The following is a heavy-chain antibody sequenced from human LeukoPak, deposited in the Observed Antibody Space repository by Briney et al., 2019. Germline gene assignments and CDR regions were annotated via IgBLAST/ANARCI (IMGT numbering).Heavy chain of an antibody. CDR1: GFTFSSYS. CDR2: ISSSGSTI. CDR3: ARDPDFWSGPVNYGMDV. J-gene: IGHJ6*02. V-gene: IGHV3-48*04. Sequence: GGSLRLSCAASGFTFSSYSMNWVRQAPGKGLEWVSYISSSGSTIYYADSVKGRFTISRDNAKNSLYLQMNSLRAEDTAVYYCARDPDFWSGPVNYGMDVWGQGTTVTVSS. D-gene: IGHD3-3*01.